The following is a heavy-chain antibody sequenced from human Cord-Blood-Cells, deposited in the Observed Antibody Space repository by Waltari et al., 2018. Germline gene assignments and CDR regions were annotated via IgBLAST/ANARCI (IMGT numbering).Heavy chain of an antibody. CDR3: ARPRRGSWYFDL. CDR1: GGSISSSSYY. D-gene: IGHD3-10*01. CDR2: IYYSGST. Sequence: QLQLQESGPGLVKPSETLSLTCTVSGGSISSSSYYWGWIRQPPGKGLEWIGSIYYSGSTYYNPSLKSRVTISVDTSKNQFSLKLISVTAADTAVYYCARPRRGSWYFDLWGRGTLVTVSS. V-gene: IGHV4-39*01. J-gene: IGHJ2*01.